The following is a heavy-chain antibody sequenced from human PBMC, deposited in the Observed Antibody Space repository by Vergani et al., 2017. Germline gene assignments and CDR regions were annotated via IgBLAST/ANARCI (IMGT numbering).Heavy chain of an antibody. D-gene: IGHD1-26*01. Sequence: QVQLVESGGGVVQPGRSLRLSCAAPGFTFSSYAMHWVRQAPGKGLEWVAVIWYDGSNKYYADSVKGRFTISRDNSKNTLYLQMNSLRAEDTAVYYCAKGGSGLRWGAFDIWGQGTMVTVSS. CDR3: AKGGSGLRWGAFDI. V-gene: IGHV3-33*06. CDR1: GFTFSSYA. J-gene: IGHJ3*02. CDR2: IWYDGSNK.